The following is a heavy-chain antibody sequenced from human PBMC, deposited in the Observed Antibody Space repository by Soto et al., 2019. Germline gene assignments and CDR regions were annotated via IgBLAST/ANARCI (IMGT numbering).Heavy chain of an antibody. CDR3: AKDIIEFIECRGGSGCLFDY. V-gene: IGHV3-23*01. D-gene: IGHD6-19*01. J-gene: IGHJ4*02. CDR2: ISGSGGST. CDR1: GFTFSSYA. Sequence: GGSLRLSCAASGFTFSSYAMSWVRQAPGKGLEWVSAISGSGGSTYYADSVKGRFTISRDNSKNTLYLQMNSLRAEDTAVYYCAKDIIEFIECRGGSGCLFDYWGQGTLVTVSS.